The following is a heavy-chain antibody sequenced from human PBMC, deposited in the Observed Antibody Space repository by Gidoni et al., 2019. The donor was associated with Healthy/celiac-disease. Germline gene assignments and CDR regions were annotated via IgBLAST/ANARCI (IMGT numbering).Heavy chain of an antibody. CDR2: VDPEDGET. CDR3: ATETCERITMVRGVITDDY. Sequence: EVQLVQSGAEVKKPGATVKISCKASGCTFTDSSIHWVQQAPGKGREWMGRVDPEDGETIYAEKFQGRVTITTDTSTDTAYKELSSLRSEDTAVDYCATETCERITMVRGVITDDYWGQGTLVTVSS. CDR1: GCTFTDSS. D-gene: IGHD3-10*01. J-gene: IGHJ4*02. V-gene: IGHV1-69-2*01.